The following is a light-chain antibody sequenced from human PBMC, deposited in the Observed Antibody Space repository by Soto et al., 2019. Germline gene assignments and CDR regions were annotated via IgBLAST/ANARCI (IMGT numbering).Light chain of an antibody. CDR1: SSDVGGYNY. CDR3: CSYAGSYTLV. J-gene: IGLJ1*01. V-gene: IGLV2-11*01. Sequence: QSVLTLPRSVSGSPGQSVTISCTGTSSDVGGYNYVSWYQQHPGKAPKLMIYDVSKRPSGVPDRFSGSKSGNTASLTISGLQAEDEADYYCCSYAGSYTLVFGTGTKVTVL. CDR2: DVS.